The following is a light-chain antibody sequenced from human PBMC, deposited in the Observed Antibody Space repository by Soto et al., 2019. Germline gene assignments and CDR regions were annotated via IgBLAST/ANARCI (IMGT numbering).Light chain of an antibody. V-gene: IGLV1-40*01. J-gene: IGLJ2*01. CDR3: QSYDSSLRGVV. CDR1: SSNIGAGYD. Sequence: QSVLTQPPSVSGAPGQRVTISCTGSSSNIGAGYDVHWYQQLPGTAPKLLIYGNSNRPSGVPDRFSGSKSGTSASLAITGLQAENEADYYGQSYDSSLRGVVFGGGPSSPS. CDR2: GNS.